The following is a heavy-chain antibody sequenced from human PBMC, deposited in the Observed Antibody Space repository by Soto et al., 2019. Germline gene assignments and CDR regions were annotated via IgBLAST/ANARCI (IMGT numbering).Heavy chain of an antibody. CDR2: ISGSGGNT. CDR3: YKESRGYRGYPAY. CDR1: GFTFSSYS. Sequence: GWSLRLSCAASGFTFSSYSMSWVRQAPGKGLEWVSAISGSGGNTYYADSVKGRFTISRDNSKSTGYLQMNSLRAEDTALYYCYKESRGYRGYPAYCGQGTLVTLSA. J-gene: IGHJ4*02. D-gene: IGHD5-12*01. V-gene: IGHV3-23*01.